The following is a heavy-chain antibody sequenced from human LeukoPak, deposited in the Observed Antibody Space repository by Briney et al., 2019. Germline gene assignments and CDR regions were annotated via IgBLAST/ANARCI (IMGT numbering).Heavy chain of an antibody. CDR2: IIPIFGTA. V-gene: IGHV1-69*05. CDR3: ASENREYSSSWYGSNWFDP. CDR1: GGTFSSYA. D-gene: IGHD6-13*01. Sequence: SVKVSCKASGGTFSSYAISWVRQAPGQGLEWMGGIIPIFGTANYAQKFQGRVTITTDESTSTAYMELSSLRSEDTAVYYCASENREYSSSWYGSNWFDPWGQGTLVTVSS. J-gene: IGHJ5*02.